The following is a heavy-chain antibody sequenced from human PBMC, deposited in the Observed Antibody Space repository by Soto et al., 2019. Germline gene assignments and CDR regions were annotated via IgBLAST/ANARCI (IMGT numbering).Heavy chain of an antibody. J-gene: IGHJ4*02. CDR3: ARQAASGRYFDY. D-gene: IGHD1-26*01. Sequence: QLQLQESGPGLVKPSETLSLTCTVSGGSISSSSYYWGWIRQPPGKGLEWIGSIFYSGSTYYNPSLKSRLTISVDTYKNQFSLKLSSVTAADTAVYYCARQAASGRYFDYWGQGTLVTVSS. V-gene: IGHV4-39*01. CDR1: GGSISSSSYY. CDR2: IFYSGST.